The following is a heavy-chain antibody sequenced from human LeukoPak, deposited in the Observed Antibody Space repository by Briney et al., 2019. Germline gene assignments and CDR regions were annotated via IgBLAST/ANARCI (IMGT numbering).Heavy chain of an antibody. Sequence: GGSLRLSCTASGFSIDEYAMTWVRQAPGKGLEWVSGINWNGHNTGYEDSVRGRFTISRDNAKNSLYLQMNSLRAEDTALYYCAREPSLLCNGGSCYPDYWGQGTLVTVSS. J-gene: IGHJ4*02. CDR2: INWNGHNT. CDR1: GFSIDEYA. D-gene: IGHD2-15*01. V-gene: IGHV3-20*04. CDR3: AREPSLLCNGGSCYPDY.